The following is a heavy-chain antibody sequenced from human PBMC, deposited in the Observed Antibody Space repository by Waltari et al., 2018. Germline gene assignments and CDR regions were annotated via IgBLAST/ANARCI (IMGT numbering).Heavy chain of an antibody. Sequence: QVQLQESGPGLVKPSETLSLTCTVSGGSISSHYWSWIRQPPGKGLEWIGYIYYSGSTNYNPSLKSRVTISVDTSKNQFSLKLSSVTAADTVVYYCAKGEIRYAFDIWDQGTMVTVSS. CDR1: GGSISSHY. CDR2: IYYSGST. J-gene: IGHJ3*02. V-gene: IGHV4-59*11. D-gene: IGHD1-26*01. CDR3: AKGEIRYAFDI.